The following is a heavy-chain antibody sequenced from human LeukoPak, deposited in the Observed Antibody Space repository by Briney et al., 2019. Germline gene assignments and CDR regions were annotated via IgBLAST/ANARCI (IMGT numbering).Heavy chain of an antibody. D-gene: IGHD2-15*01. Sequence: PGGSLRLSCEASGFTFSTYSMDWVRQAPGKGPEWVSYISSSSSSIYYADSVKGRFTISRDNSKNTLYLQMNSLRAEDTAVYYCARDLSVVAPAWYFDLWGRGTLVTVSS. CDR3: ARDLSVVAPAWYFDL. J-gene: IGHJ2*01. CDR2: ISSSSSSI. CDR1: GFTFSTYS. V-gene: IGHV3-48*01.